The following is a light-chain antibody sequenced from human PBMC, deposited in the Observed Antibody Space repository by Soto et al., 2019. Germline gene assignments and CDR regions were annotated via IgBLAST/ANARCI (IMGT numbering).Light chain of an antibody. CDR2: AAS. J-gene: IGKJ3*01. CDR1: LGSSNC. CDR3: QQANSFPFT. Sequence: DLQMTQSPSTVSASVGDRVTITRPASLGSSNCLAWYKHKPWKAPTLLIYAASSLQSGVPSRFSSSGSGTDFTLTIGSLQPEDFATYYGQQANSFPFTFAPGTKVYIK. V-gene: IGKV1-12*01.